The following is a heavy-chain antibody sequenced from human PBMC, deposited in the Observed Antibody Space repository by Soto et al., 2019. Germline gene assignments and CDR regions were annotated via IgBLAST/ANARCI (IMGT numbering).Heavy chain of an antibody. CDR1: GFTVSSYS. V-gene: IGHV3-53*01. J-gene: IGHJ4*02. CDR2: IYSGGST. CDR3: TKEGYSSSSPY. D-gene: IGHD6-13*01. Sequence: GGSLRLSCVASGFTVSSYSMVWVRQAPGKGLEWVSGIYSGGSTIYADSVKGRFTISRDRSKNALHLQMNSLRAEDTAVYYCTKEGYSSSSPYWGQGTLVTVSS.